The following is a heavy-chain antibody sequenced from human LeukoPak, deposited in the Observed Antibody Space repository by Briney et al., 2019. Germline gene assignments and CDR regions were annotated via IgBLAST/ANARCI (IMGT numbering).Heavy chain of an antibody. CDR3: ATYSGSYSRRSYNYYYYGMDV. V-gene: IGHV3-23*01. D-gene: IGHD3-10*01. J-gene: IGHJ6*02. CDR1: GFTFSSYA. Sequence: GGSLRLSCAASGFTFSSYAMSWVRQAPGKGLEWVSAISGSGGSTYYADSVKGRFTISRDNSKNTLYLQMDSLRAEDTAVYYCATYSGSYSRRSYNYYYYGMDVWGQGTTVTVSS. CDR2: ISGSGGST.